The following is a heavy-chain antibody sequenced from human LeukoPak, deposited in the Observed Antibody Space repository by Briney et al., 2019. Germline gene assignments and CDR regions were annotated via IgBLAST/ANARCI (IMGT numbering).Heavy chain of an antibody. CDR1: GFTFSCYA. D-gene: IGHD2-2*01. J-gene: IGHJ4*02. Sequence: PGGSLILSCAASGFTFSCYAMSLVRQAPGQGLAWVLCLSGSSGSTYYGDSVKGRFTIARDNSKNTLYQQMNSLRAEDTAVYYCAKGPVSVVVPAAIPYYWGQGTLVTVSS. V-gene: IGHV3-23*01. CDR2: LSGSSGST. CDR3: AKGPVSVVVPAAIPYY.